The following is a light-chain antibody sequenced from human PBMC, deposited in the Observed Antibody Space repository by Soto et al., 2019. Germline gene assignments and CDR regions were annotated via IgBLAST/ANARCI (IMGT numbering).Light chain of an antibody. J-gene: IGKJ1*01. Sequence: EIVLTQSPLSLPVTPGEPASISCRSAQSLLHSNGYNFLDWYLQKPGQSPQLLIYLGSNRASGVPDRFSGSGSGTDFTLKISRVEAEDVGVYYCMQALQTPWTFGLGTKVDIK. V-gene: IGKV2-28*01. CDR1: QSLLHSNGYNF. CDR3: MQALQTPWT. CDR2: LGS.